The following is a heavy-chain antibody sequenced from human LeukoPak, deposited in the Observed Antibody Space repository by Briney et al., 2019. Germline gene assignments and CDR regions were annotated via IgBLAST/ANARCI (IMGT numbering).Heavy chain of an antibody. Sequence: GRSLRLSCAASGFTFSSYGMHWVRQAPGKGLEWVAVICYDGSNKYYADSVKGRFTISRDNSKNTLYLQMNSLRAEDTAVYYCARTTTATTFDYWGEGTLVTVSS. CDR1: GFTFSSYG. CDR3: ARTTTATTFDY. V-gene: IGHV3-33*01. D-gene: IGHD4-17*01. CDR2: ICYDGSNK. J-gene: IGHJ4*02.